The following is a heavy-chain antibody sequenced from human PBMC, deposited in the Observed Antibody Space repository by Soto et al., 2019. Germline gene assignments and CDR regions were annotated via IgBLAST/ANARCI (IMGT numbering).Heavy chain of an antibody. Sequence: QVQLQESGPGLVKPSQTLSLTCTVSGGSISSGGYYWSWIRQHPGKGLEWIGYIYYSGSTYYNPSLKSRVTISVDTSKNQFSLKLSSVTAADTAVYYCARDILGSKRGNCSSTSCSTDWFDPWGQGTLVTVSS. CDR2: IYYSGST. CDR1: GGSISSGGYY. CDR3: ARDILGSKRGNCSSTSCSTDWFDP. D-gene: IGHD2-2*01. J-gene: IGHJ5*02. V-gene: IGHV4-31*03.